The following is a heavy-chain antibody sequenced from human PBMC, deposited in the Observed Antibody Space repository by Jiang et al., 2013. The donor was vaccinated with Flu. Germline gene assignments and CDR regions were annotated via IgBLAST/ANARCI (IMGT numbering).Heavy chain of an antibody. Sequence: GLVKPSGTLSLTCAVSGGSISSSNWWSWVRQPPGKGLEWIGEIYHSGSTNYNPSLKSRVTISVDMSKNQFSLKLSSVTAADTAVYYCARSAGGWYYFDYWGQGTLVTVSS. J-gene: IGHJ4*02. D-gene: IGHD6-19*01. CDR3: ARSAGGWYYFDY. CDR2: IYHSGST. CDR1: GGSISSSNW. V-gene: IGHV4-4*02.